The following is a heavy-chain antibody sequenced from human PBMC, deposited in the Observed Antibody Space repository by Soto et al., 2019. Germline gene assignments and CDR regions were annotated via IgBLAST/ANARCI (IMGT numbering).Heavy chain of an antibody. J-gene: IGHJ4*02. CDR3: AKGGTVVRGVTLDY. CDR2: ISASGASKT. V-gene: IGHV3-23*01. CDR1: GFVSSSYA. Sequence: EVQVWESGGTLVQPGGSLTLSCATSGFVSSSYAMNWVRQAPGKGLEWVSSISASGASKTYYADSVKGRFTISRDSSRATLFLQMNSLRAEDTGVYYCAKGGTVVRGVTLDYWGQGTLVSVSP. D-gene: IGHD3-10*01.